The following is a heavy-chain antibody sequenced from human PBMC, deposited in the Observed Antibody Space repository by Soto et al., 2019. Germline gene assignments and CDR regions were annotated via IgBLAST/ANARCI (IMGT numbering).Heavy chain of an antibody. CDR1: GGSISSSNW. Sequence: SETLSLTCAVSGGSISSSNWWSWVRQPPGKGLEWIGEIYHSGSTNYNPSLKSRVTISVDKSKNQFSLKLSSVTAADRAVYYCASVRGGYYYAMDVWGQGTTVTVSS. D-gene: IGHD3-10*02. J-gene: IGHJ6*02. CDR2: IYHSGST. V-gene: IGHV4-4*02. CDR3: ASVRGGYYYAMDV.